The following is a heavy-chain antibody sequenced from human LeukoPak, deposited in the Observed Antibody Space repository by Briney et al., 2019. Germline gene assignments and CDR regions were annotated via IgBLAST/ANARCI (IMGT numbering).Heavy chain of an antibody. J-gene: IGHJ6*02. CDR1: GFTFSSYG. V-gene: IGHV3-30*18. CDR3: AKDLTYYDFWSGYSGGGMDV. Sequence: GGSLRLSCAASGFTFSSYGMHWVRQAPGKGLVWVAVISYDGSNKYYADSVKGRFTISRDNSKNTLYLQMNSLRAEDTAVYYCAKDLTYYDFWSGYSGGGMDVWGQGTTVTVSS. CDR2: ISYDGSNK. D-gene: IGHD3-3*01.